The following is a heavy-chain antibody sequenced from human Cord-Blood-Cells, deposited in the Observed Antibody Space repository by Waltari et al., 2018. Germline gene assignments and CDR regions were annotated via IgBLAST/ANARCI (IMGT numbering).Heavy chain of an antibody. CDR3: ARAHSSYDAFDI. D-gene: IGHD6-6*01. V-gene: IGHV1-2*02. CDR2: INPNSRGT. CDR1: GDPFTGYY. J-gene: IGHJ3*02. Sequence: QVQLVQPGAEVKKPEATVKVSCKAPGDPFTGYYMNWVRQAPGQGLEWIGWINPNSRGTNYAQKLQGRVTMTRDTSISTAYMELSRLRSDDPAVYYCARAHSSYDAFDIWGQGTMVTVSS.